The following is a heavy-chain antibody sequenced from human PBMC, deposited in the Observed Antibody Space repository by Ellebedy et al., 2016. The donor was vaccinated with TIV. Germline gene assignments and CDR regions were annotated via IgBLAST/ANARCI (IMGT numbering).Heavy chain of an antibody. CDR1: GFTFGSYA. D-gene: IGHD1-14*01. CDR2: ISYEGSNK. CDR3: ARDGRHLDDYLYNSMDV. J-gene: IGHJ6*02. V-gene: IGHV3-30-3*01. Sequence: PGGSLRLSCAASGFTFGSYAMHWVRQAPGKGLEWAAHISYEGSNKHYADSVKGRFTIARDNSKNTLYLQMNSLRVEDTAVYYCARDGRHLDDYLYNSMDVWGQGTTVTVSS.